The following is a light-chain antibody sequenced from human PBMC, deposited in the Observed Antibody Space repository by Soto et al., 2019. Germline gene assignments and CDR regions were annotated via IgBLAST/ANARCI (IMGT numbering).Light chain of an antibody. V-gene: IGLV1-51*01. Sequence: QSVLTQSPSVSAAPGQNVTISCSGSTSNIENNYVSWYQQQLPGTAPKLLIYDNDKRPSWIPDRFSGSKSGTSATLGITGLQTGDEADYYCATCDSSLSAGVFGGGTKLIVL. CDR3: ATCDSSLSAGV. J-gene: IGLJ2*01. CDR1: TSNIENNY. CDR2: DND.